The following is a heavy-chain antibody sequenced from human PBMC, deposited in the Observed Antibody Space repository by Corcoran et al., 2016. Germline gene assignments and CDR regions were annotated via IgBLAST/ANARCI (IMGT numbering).Heavy chain of an antibody. CDR2: INHSGST. V-gene: IGHV4-34*01. D-gene: IGHD6-19*01. J-gene: IGHJ4*02. CDR1: GGSFSGYS. CDR3: ARGSSIAVAGPEDYYFDY. Sequence: QVLLQQWGAGLLKHSETLSLTCAVYGGSFSGYSWIWIRQPPGKGLEWIGEINHSGSTNYNPSLKSRVTISVDTAKNQFSLKLSSVTAADTAVYYCARGSSIAVAGPEDYYFDYWGQGTLVTVSS.